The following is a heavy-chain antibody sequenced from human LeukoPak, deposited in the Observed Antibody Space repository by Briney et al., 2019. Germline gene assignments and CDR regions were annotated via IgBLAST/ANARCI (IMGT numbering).Heavy chain of an antibody. D-gene: IGHD3-10*01. Sequence: VASVKVSCKASGGTFSSYAISWVRQAPGQGLEWMGRIIPILGIANYAQKFQGRVTITADKSTSTAYMELRSLRSEDTAVYYCARDHEYYYGSGSYYPGGCDYWGQGTLVTVSS. CDR2: IIPILGIA. J-gene: IGHJ4*02. CDR1: GGTFSSYA. V-gene: IGHV1-69*04. CDR3: ARDHEYYYGSGSYYPGGCDY.